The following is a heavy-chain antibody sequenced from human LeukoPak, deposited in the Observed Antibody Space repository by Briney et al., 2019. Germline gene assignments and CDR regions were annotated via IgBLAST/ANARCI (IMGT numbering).Heavy chain of an antibody. CDR1: GGPISSYF. CDR2: IYDGGRT. V-gene: IGHV4-59*01. J-gene: IGHJ4*02. CDR3: ARVGGFSGFY. D-gene: IGHD5-12*01. Sequence: SETLSLTCTVSGGPISSYFWSWIRQPPGKGLEWIGYIYDGGRTTYNPSLKSRVTISVDASKHQFSLNLNSLTAADTAVYYCARVGGFSGFYWGQGTLITVSS.